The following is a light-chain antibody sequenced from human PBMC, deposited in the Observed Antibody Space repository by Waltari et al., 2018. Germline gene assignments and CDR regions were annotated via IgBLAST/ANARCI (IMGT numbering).Light chain of an antibody. CDR1: QSLVYTDGNTY. V-gene: IGKV2-30*01. Sequence: DVVMTQSPLSLPVTLGQPASISCRSGQSLVYTDGNTYLSWFQQRPGQSPRRLIYKVSNRDSGVPDRFSGSGSGTDFTLKISGVEAEDIGIYYCMQGIHWPFTFGPGTKVDI. CDR2: KVS. J-gene: IGKJ3*01. CDR3: MQGIHWPFT.